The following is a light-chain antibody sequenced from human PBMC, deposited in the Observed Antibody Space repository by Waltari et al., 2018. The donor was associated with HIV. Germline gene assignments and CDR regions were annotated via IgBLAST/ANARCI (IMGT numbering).Light chain of an antibody. Sequence: EIVLTQSTDTQSLSPGERANLSCRASQSLSNNYLAWYQQKSGQTPRPLIYGVSTRATDTPDRFSGSGSGRDFTLTISRLEPEDYAVYYCQQYGDSPTFGPGTKVEIK. CDR3: QQYGDSPT. CDR2: GVS. V-gene: IGKV3-20*01. J-gene: IGKJ1*01. CDR1: QSLSNNY.